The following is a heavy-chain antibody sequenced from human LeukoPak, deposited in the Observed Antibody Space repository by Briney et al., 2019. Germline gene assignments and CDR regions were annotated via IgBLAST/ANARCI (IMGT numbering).Heavy chain of an antibody. CDR3: TTVGYDYDSSGYEGLDY. Sequence: PGGSLRLSCAASGFTVSSNYMSWVRQAPGKGLEWVGRIKSKTDGGTTDYAAPVKGRFTISRDDSKNTLYLQMNSLKTEDTAVYYCTTVGYDYDSSGYEGLDYWGQGTLVTVSS. CDR2: IKSKTDGGTT. J-gene: IGHJ4*02. V-gene: IGHV3-15*01. CDR1: GFTVSSNY. D-gene: IGHD3-22*01.